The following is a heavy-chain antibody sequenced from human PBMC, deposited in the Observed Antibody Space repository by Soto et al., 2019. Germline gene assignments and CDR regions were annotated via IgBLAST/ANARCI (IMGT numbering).Heavy chain of an antibody. CDR3: ARNGSAFDYGDYVRLSISGGMDV. J-gene: IGHJ6*02. V-gene: IGHV1-69*06. Sequence: QVQLVQSGAEVKKPGSSVKVSCKASGGTFSSYAISWVRQAPGQVLEWMGGIIPIFGTANYAQKFQGRVTITADKSTITAYIELSSMRAEDKAVFYCARNGSAFDYGDYVRLSISGGMDVWGQGTTVTVSS. CDR1: GGTFSSYA. CDR2: IIPIFGTA. D-gene: IGHD4-17*01.